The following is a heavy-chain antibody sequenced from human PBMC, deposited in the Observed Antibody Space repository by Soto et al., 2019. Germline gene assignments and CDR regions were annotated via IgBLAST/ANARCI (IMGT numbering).Heavy chain of an antibody. V-gene: IGHV3-48*03. Sequence: EVQLVESGGGLVQPGGSLRLSCAASGFTFSSYEMNWVRQAPGKGLEWVSYISSSGSTIYYADSVKGRFTISRDNAKNSLYLQMNSRRAEDTAVYYCARVSRITMVRGAPMDVWGQGTTVTVSS. J-gene: IGHJ6*02. D-gene: IGHD3-10*01. CDR1: GFTFSSYE. CDR2: ISSSGSTI. CDR3: ARVSRITMVRGAPMDV.